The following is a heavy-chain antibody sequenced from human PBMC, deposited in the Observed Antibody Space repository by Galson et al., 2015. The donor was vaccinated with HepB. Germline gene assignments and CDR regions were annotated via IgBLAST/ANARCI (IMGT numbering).Heavy chain of an antibody. Sequence: SLRLSCAASGFTFNYHAVNWVRQAPGKGLEWVASISGSGGSTYYADSVKGRFTVSRDNSLDTVDLPMDSLRVDDTAVYYCAKDYLPYYDRWGSYSDLYYFDYWGQGTLVTVSS. CDR3: AKDYLPYYDRWGSYSDLYYFDY. V-gene: IGHV3-23*01. D-gene: IGHD3-22*01. J-gene: IGHJ4*02. CDR1: GFTFNYHA. CDR2: ISGSGGST.